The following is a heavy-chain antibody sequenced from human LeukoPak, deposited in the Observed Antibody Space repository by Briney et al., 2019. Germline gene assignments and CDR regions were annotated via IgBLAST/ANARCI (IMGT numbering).Heavy chain of an antibody. D-gene: IGHD6-19*01. CDR3: ASVAVAGTLYY. CDR1: GASISTYY. V-gene: IGHV4-59*08. J-gene: IGHJ4*02. Sequence: SETLSLTCTVSGASISTYYWSWIRQPPGQGLEWIGNIFYSGNTNYNPSLKSRVTMPIDTSKNQFSLKLRSVTAADTAVYYCASVAVAGTLYYWGQGTLAAVSS. CDR2: IFYSGNT.